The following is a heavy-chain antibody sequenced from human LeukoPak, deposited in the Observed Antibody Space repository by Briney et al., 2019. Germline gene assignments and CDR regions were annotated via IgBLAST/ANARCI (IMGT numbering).Heavy chain of an antibody. CDR1: GFTVSSTS. V-gene: IGHV3-66*01. D-gene: IGHD5-12*01. CDR3: ARDGGYDSFDY. Sequence: GGSLRLSCAASGFTVSSTSMSWVRQAPGKGLEWVSVIYRYGSTHYAYSVKGRFNISRDISKNTLYLQMNSLRAEDTAVHYCARDGGYDSFDYWGQGTLVTVSS. J-gene: IGHJ4*02. CDR2: IYRYGST.